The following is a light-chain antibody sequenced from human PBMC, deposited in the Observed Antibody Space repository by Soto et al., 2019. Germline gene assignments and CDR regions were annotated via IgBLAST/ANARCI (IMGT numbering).Light chain of an antibody. V-gene: IGLV2-8*01. J-gene: IGLJ2*01. CDR3: SSYAGSNIVV. Sequence: QSVLTQPPSASGSPGQSVTISCTGTSSDVGAYNYVSWYQQHPGKAPKLMIYEVNKRPSGVPDRFSGSKSGNTASLTVSGLQAEDEADYYCSSYAGSNIVVFGGGTKLTVL. CDR1: SSDVGAYNY. CDR2: EVN.